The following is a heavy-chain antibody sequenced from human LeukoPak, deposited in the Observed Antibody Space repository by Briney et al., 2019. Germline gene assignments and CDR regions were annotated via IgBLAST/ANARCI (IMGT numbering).Heavy chain of an antibody. CDR1: GGSFSGYY. CDR2: INHSGST. Sequence: PSETLSLTCAVYGGSFSGYYWSWILQPPGKGLEWIGEINHSGSTNYNPSLKSRVTISVDTSKNQFSLKLSSVTAADTAVYYCARGSRCTNGVCYGTFVYWGQGTLVTVSS. CDR3: ARGSRCTNGVCYGTFVY. D-gene: IGHD2-8*01. V-gene: IGHV4-34*01. J-gene: IGHJ4*02.